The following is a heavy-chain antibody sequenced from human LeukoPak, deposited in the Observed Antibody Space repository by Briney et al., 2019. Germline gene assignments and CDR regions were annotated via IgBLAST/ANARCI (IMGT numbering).Heavy chain of an antibody. Sequence: PGGSLRLTCAASGFTVSSNYMSWVRQAPGKGLEWVSVIYSGGSTYYADSVRARFTISRHNSKNTLYLQMNSLRAEDTAVYYCARAQLFDYWGQGSLVTVSS. CDR1: GFTVSSNY. J-gene: IGHJ4*02. CDR2: IYSGGST. D-gene: IGHD2-2*01. CDR3: ARAQLFDY. V-gene: IGHV3-53*04.